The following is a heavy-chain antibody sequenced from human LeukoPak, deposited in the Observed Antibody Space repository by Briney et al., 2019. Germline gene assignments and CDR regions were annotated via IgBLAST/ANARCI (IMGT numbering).Heavy chain of an antibody. CDR2: ISGSGSAI. J-gene: IGHJ4*02. CDR1: AFTFSDSY. V-gene: IGHV3-11*01. D-gene: IGHD6-19*01. Sequence: GSLRLSCAASAFTFSDSYMSWIRQAPGKGLEWVSYISGSGSAIYYADSVKGRFTISRDNAKNSLYLQMNSLRAEDTAVYYCAREESRESSGWYVFDYWGQGTLVTVSS. CDR3: AREESRESSGWYVFDY.